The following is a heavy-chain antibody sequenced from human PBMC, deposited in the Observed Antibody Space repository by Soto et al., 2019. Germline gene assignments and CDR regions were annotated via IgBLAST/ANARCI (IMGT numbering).Heavy chain of an antibody. J-gene: IGHJ6*02. CDR2: ISYSGST. D-gene: IGHD3-10*01. CDR1: GGSISSSKNY. Sequence: TSETLSLTCTVSGGSISSSKNYWGWIRQPPGKGLEWIGTISYSGSTYYNPSLNGRVIISADTSKNQFSLKLSSLTAADTAVYYCSRLYSFGSGKYGVDVRGQRNMVTVSS. V-gene: IGHV4-39*01. CDR3: SRLYSFGSGKYGVDV.